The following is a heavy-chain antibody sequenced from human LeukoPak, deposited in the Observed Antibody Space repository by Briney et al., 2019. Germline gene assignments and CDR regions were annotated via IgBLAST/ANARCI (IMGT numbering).Heavy chain of an antibody. CDR2: IAYDGSRA. CDR1: GFTFGGYG. J-gene: IGHJ4*02. Sequence: GGSLRLSSAGSGFTFGGYGMHRFRQTPGKGLEWVAVIAYDGSRAFYAASVKGRFTISRDNSKNTMSVQMDDLRAEDTAVYYCTRYNNDHFDFWGQGTLVTVSS. V-gene: IGHV3-33*05. CDR3: TRYNNDHFDF. D-gene: IGHD1-14*01.